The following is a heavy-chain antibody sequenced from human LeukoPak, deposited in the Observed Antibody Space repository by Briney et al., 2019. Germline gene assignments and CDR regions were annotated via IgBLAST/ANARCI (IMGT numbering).Heavy chain of an antibody. V-gene: IGHV3-33*01. D-gene: IGHD1-26*01. CDR2: MWYDGSKK. CDR1: GFTFSSYG. CDR3: ARRGSYSFYYYGMDV. J-gene: IGHJ6*02. Sequence: ERSLRLYCAASGFTFSSYGMHWVRQAPGQGLKRVAVMWYDGSKKYYEDSVKGRITISRDNSKNTLYLQMNSLRAEDTAVYYCARRGSYSFYYYGMDVWGQGTTVTVSS.